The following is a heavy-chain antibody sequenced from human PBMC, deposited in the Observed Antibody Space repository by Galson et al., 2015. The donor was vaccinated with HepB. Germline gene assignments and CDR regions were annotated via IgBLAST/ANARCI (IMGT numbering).Heavy chain of an antibody. CDR1: GFTFSDYY. CDR2: ISSSSSSYT. Sequence: SLRLSCAASGFTFSDYYMSWIRQAPGKGLEWVSYISSSSSSYTNYADSVKGRFTISRDNAKNSLYLQMNSLRAEDTAVYYCARDRSHTARSSGWYFDYWGQGTLVTVSS. D-gene: IGHD6-19*01. CDR3: ARDRSHTARSSGWYFDY. V-gene: IGHV3-11*06. J-gene: IGHJ4*02.